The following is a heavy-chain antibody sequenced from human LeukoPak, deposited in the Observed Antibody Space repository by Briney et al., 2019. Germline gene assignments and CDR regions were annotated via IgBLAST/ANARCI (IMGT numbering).Heavy chain of an antibody. CDR2: IYYSGST. J-gene: IGHJ3*02. V-gene: IGHV4-59*01. Sequence: PSETLSLTCTVSGGSISSYYWSWIRQPPGKGLEWIGYIYYSGSTNYNPSLKSRVTISVDTSENQFSLKLSSVTAADTAVYYCARVYGGNLSDDAFDIWGQGTMVTVSS. CDR3: ARVYGGNLSDDAFDI. CDR1: GGSISSYY. D-gene: IGHD4-23*01.